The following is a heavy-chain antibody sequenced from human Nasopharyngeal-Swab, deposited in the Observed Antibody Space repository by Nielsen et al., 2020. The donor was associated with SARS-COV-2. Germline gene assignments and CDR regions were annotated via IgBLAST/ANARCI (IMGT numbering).Heavy chain of an antibody. CDR3: ARHYSWFMNYYYGMDV. D-gene: IGHD2-8*02. J-gene: IGHJ6*02. CDR2: IYYSGST. V-gene: IGHV4-39*01. CDR1: GGSISSSSYY. Sequence: SETLSLTCTVSGGSISSSSYYWGWIRQPPGNGLEWIGSIYYSGSTYYNPSLKSRVTISVDTSKNQFSLKLSSVTAADTAVYYCARHYSWFMNYYYGMDVWGQGTTVTASS.